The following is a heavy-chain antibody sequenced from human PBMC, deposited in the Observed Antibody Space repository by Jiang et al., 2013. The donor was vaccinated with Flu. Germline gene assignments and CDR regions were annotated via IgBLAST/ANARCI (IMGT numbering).Heavy chain of an antibody. J-gene: IGHJ6*04. CDR2: INHSGST. V-gene: IGHV4-34*01. CDR1: GGSFSGYY. CDR3: ARSIAAAGTHYYYYGMDV. D-gene: IGHD6-13*01. Sequence: LLKPSETLSLTCAVYGGSFSGYYWSWIRQPPGKGLEWIGEINHSGSTNYNPSLKSRVTISVDTSKNQFSLKLSSVTAADTAVYYCARSIAAAGTHYYYYGMDVWAKGPRSPSPQ.